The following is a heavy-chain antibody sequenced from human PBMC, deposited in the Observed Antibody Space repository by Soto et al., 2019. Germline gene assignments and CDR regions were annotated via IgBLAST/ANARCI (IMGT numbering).Heavy chain of an antibody. V-gene: IGHV3-30-3*01. CDR2: ISEEGGTE. D-gene: IGHD4-4*01. CDR3: ARRLAPTVSALGY. Sequence: QVQLVESGGGVVQAGGSLRLSCTASGFTFTSYNFHWVRQAPGKGLEWVAVISEEGGTEYFADSVRGRFLISKDTSKNTVYLQMNGLRPEDTGIYFCARRLAPTVSALGYWGQGTLVTVSS. CDR1: GFTFTSYN. J-gene: IGHJ4*02.